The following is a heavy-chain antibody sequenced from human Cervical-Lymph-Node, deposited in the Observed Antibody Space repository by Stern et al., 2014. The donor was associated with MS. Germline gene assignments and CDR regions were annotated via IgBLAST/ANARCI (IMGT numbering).Heavy chain of an antibody. CDR3: ARGWLGPDWYFDL. CDR1: GYTFTTYA. CDR2: INTNPGNP. J-gene: IGHJ2*01. D-gene: IGHD5-12*01. Sequence: VQLVESGSELKKPGASVKVSCKASGYTFTTYAMNWVRQAPGQGLEWMGWINTNPGNPTYAPGFTGRFVFSLDTSVSTAYLQISSLRANDTAVYYCARGWLGPDWYFDLWGRGTLVTVSS. V-gene: IGHV7-4-1*02.